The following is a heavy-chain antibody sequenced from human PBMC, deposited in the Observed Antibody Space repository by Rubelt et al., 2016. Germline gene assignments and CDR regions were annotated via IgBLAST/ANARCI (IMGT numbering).Heavy chain of an antibody. D-gene: IGHD1-26*01. CDR1: GGSISSSNW. Sequence: QVQLQESGPGLVKPSGTLSLTCAVSGGSISSSNWWSWVRQPPGKGLEWIGEIYHSGSTNYNPSLKNGVTISVDKSKNQFSLKLRSGTAAGTAVYYCARGSVGAPIGFDYWGQGTLVTVSS. CDR2: IYHSGST. J-gene: IGHJ4*02. CDR3: ARGSVGAPIGFDY. V-gene: IGHV4-4*02.